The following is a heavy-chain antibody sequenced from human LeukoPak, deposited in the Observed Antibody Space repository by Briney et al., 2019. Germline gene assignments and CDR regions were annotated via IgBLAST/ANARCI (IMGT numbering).Heavy chain of an antibody. D-gene: IGHD6-6*01. CDR3: ARVSSEEYSSNLFDY. CDR2: TYYRSKWYN. V-gene: IGHV6-1*01. J-gene: IGHJ4*02. Sequence: SQTLSLTCAISGDSVSSNSAAWNWIRRSPSRGLEWLGRTYYRSKWYNDYAVSVKSRITINPDTSKNQFSLQLSSVTPEDTAVYYCARVSSEEYSSNLFDYWGQGTLVTVSS. CDR1: GDSVSSNSAA.